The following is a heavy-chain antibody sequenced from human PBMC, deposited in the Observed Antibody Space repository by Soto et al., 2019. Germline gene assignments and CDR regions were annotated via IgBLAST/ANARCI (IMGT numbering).Heavy chain of an antibody. Sequence: GGSLRLSCTGSGFTFSNAWMTWARQGPGKGLEWIGRIKSKSSGGTTDYAAPVKGRFTISRDDSKNTVYLQMNSLKTEDTAVYYCITNDAVWSYDLRPHWDDAFDIWGQGTTVTVSS. J-gene: IGHJ3*02. D-gene: IGHD3-16*01. CDR1: GFTFSNAW. V-gene: IGHV3-15*01. CDR3: ITNDAVWSYDLRPHWDDAFDI. CDR2: IKSKSSGGTT.